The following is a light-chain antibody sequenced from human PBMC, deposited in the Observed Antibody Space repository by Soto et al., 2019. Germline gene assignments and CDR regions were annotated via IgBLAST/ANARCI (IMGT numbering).Light chain of an antibody. J-gene: IGKJ1*01. CDR2: KAS. CDR1: QSFSTW. V-gene: IGKV1-5*03. Sequence: DIQMTQSPSILSASVGDRVTITCRASQSFSTWLAWYQQKPGKAPKLLIYKASSLEGGVPSRFSGSGSGTEFTLTISCLQPDDFATYYCQQYNSYPWTFGQGTKVEIK. CDR3: QQYNSYPWT.